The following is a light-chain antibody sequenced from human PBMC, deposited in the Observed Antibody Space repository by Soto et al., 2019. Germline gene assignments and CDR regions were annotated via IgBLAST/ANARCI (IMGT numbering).Light chain of an antibody. CDR3: QQYNNWPEIT. CDR2: GVS. CDR1: QSVSSS. Sequence: EIVMTQSLDTLSLSPGERATLSCRASQSVSSSLAWYQQKPGQAPMLIIYGVSTRATGIPDRFSGSGSGTEFTLTISRLQSEDFAVYHCQQYNNWPEITFGPGTRVEIK. J-gene: IGKJ5*01. V-gene: IGKV3D-15*01.